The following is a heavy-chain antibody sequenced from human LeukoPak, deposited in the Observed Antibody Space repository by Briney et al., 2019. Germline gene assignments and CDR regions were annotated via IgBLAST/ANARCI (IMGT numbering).Heavy chain of an antibody. V-gene: IGHV3-23*01. D-gene: IGHD3-9*01. CDR1: GVTLSSYA. Sequence: GGSLRLSCAASGVTLSSYAMSWARQAPGKGLEWVSGISSSGSGGNTYYADSVKGRFTISRDNSKNTLYLQMNSLRAEDTAVYYCASDGLRYFDWLFVGGYYFDYWGQGTLVTVSS. CDR3: ASDGLRYFDWLFVGGYYFDY. J-gene: IGHJ4*02. CDR2: ISSSGSGGNT.